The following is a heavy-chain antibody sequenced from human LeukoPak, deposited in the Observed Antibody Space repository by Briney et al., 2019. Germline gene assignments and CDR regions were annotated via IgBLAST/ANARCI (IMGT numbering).Heavy chain of an antibody. J-gene: IGHJ4*02. CDR2: MNPNSGNT. V-gene: IGHV1-8*01. Sequence: ASVKVSCKASGYTFTSYDINWVRQATGQGLEWMGWMNPNSGNTGYAQKFQGRVTMTRITSISTAYMELSSLRSEDTAVYYCATHRGYDTYYFDYWGQGTLVTVSS. CDR1: GYTFTSYD. CDR3: ATHRGYDTYYFDY. D-gene: IGHD5-12*01.